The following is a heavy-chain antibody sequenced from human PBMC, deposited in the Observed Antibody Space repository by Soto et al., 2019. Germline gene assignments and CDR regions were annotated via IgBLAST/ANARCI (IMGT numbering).Heavy chain of an antibody. CDR3: ARGLYCGGGCYSHFDY. V-gene: IGHV1-69*01. CDR1: GGTFSNYP. J-gene: IGHJ4*02. D-gene: IGHD2-21*02. Sequence: VQLVQSGAEVKKPGSSVKVSCKASGGTFSNYPFIWVRQAPGQGLDWMGGIIPIFGTTDYGQRFQGIVTITADESTNTAYMELSSLRSDDTAVYYCARGLYCGGGCYSHFDYWGQGTLVTVSS. CDR2: IIPIFGTT.